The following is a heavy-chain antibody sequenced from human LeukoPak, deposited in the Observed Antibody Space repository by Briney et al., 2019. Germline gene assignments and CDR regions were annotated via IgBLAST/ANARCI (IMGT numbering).Heavy chain of an antibody. Sequence: GGSLRLSCAASGFSFNNYAMYWVRQAPGKGLEYVSAINSNGGSTNYANSVKDRFTISRDNSKNTLYLQMASLRAEDMAVYYCARAAYSSTWYSRYFDLWGRSTLVTVSS. CDR1: GFSFNNYA. CDR2: INSNGGST. V-gene: IGHV3-64*01. D-gene: IGHD6-13*01. CDR3: ARAAYSSTWYSRYFDL. J-gene: IGHJ2*01.